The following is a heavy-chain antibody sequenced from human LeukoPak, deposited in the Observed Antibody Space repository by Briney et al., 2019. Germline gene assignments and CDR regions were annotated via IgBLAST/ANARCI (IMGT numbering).Heavy chain of an antibody. D-gene: IGHD5-18*01. CDR3: ARLSGYSYGVNWFDP. CDR1: GYTFTSYD. J-gene: IGHJ5*02. V-gene: IGHV1-8*01. CDR2: MNPNSGNT. Sequence: ASVKVSCKASGYTFTSYDINWVRQATGQGLEWMGWMNPNSGNTGYAQKFQGRVTMTRNTSISTAYMELSSLRSEDTAVYYCARLSGYSYGVNWFDPWGQGTLVTVSS.